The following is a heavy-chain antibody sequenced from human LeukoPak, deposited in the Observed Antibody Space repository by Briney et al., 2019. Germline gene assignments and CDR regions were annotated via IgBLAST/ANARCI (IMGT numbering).Heavy chain of an antibody. CDR3: AKDRAHTLHYGGDSPADY. V-gene: IGHV3-23*01. J-gene: IGHJ4*02. Sequence: GGSLRLSCVVSEFTFSSHAMTWVRQSPGKGLEWVSSISTSGAGTYYADSVKGRFTISRDNAKNSLYLQMNSLRAEDTAVYYCAKDRAHTLHYGGDSPADYWGQGTLVTVSS. CDR2: ISTSGAGT. CDR1: EFTFSSHA. D-gene: IGHD4-23*01.